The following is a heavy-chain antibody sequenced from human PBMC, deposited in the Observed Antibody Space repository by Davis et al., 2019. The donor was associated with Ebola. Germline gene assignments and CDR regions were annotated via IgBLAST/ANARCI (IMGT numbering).Heavy chain of an antibody. CDR1: GYTFTSYG. V-gene: IGHV1-18*01. D-gene: IGHD6-19*01. J-gene: IGHJ4*02. CDR2: ISAYNGNT. CDR3: ARLVAGTFDY. Sequence: AASVKVSCKASGYTFTSYGISWVRQAPGQGLEWMGWISAYNGNTNYAQKLQGRVTMTRDTSTSTVYMELSSLRSEDTAVYYCARLVAGTFDYWGQGTLVTVSS.